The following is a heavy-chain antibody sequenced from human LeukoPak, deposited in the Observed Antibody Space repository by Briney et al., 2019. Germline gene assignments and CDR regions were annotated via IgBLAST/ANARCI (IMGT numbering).Heavy chain of an antibody. CDR2: IIPIFGTA. V-gene: IGHV1-69*05. J-gene: IGHJ5*02. CDR3: ARGFDGDGYTYNWFDP. Sequence: SVKVSCKASGGTFSSYAISWVRQAPGQGLEWMGRIIPIFGTANYAQKFQGRVTITTDESTSTAYMELSSLRSEDTAVYYCARGFDGDGYTYNWFDPWGEGTLVTVSS. CDR1: GGTFSSYA. D-gene: IGHD5-24*01.